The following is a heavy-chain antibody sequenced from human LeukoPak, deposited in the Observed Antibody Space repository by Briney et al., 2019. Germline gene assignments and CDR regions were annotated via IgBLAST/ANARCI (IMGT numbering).Heavy chain of an antibody. CDR2: INHSGST. D-gene: IGHD6-13*01. V-gene: IGHV4-34*01. Sequence: PSGTLSLTCAVYGGSFSGYYWSWIRQPPGKGLEWIGEINHSGSTNYNPSLKSRVTISVDTSKNQFSLKLSSVTAADTAVYYCARGHHRYSSSWYRYWGQGTLVTVSS. J-gene: IGHJ4*02. CDR3: ARGHHRYSSSWYRY. CDR1: GGSFSGYY.